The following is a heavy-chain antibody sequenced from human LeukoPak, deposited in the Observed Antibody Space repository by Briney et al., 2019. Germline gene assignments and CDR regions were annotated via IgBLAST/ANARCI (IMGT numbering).Heavy chain of an antibody. Sequence: SETLSLTCTVSGGSISSSSYYWGWIRQPPGKGLEWIGSIYYSGSTYYNPSLKSRVTISVDTSKNQFSLKLSSVTAADTAVYYCATAGYSSLEVPRNNWFDPWGQGTLVTVSS. CDR1: GGSISSSSYY. CDR2: IYYSGST. V-gene: IGHV4-39*01. D-gene: IGHD6-19*01. J-gene: IGHJ5*02. CDR3: ATAGYSSLEVPRNNWFDP.